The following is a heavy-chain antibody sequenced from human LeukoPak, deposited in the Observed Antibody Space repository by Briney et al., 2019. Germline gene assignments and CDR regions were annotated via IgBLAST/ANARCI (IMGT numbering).Heavy chain of an antibody. J-gene: IGHJ4*02. CDR3: ARVAYSGWGNPDY. Sequence: GGSLRLSCAASGFTFSSYSMNWVRQAPGKGLEWVSSISSSSSYIYYADSVKGRFTISRDNAKNSLYLQMNSLRAEDTAVYYCARVAYSGWGNPDYWGQGTLVTVSS. CDR2: ISSSSSYI. V-gene: IGHV3-21*01. D-gene: IGHD6-19*01. CDR1: GFTFSSYS.